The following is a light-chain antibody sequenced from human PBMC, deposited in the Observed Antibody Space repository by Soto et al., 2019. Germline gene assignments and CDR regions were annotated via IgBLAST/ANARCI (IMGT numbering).Light chain of an antibody. CDR2: GAS. CDR3: QQYGNSPFT. J-gene: IGKJ3*01. Sequence: EIVLTQSPGTLSLSPGERATLSCRASQRVSSSHLAWYQHKPGQAPRLLIYGASSRATGIPDRFSGSGSGTDSILTISRLEPEDFAVYYCQQYGNSPFTFGPGTKVDIK. CDR1: QRVSSSH. V-gene: IGKV3-20*01.